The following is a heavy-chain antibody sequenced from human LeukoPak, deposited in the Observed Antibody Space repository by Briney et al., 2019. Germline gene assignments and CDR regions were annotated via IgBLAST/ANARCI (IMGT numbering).Heavy chain of an antibody. J-gene: IGHJ4*02. D-gene: IGHD3-9*01. V-gene: IGHV3-23*01. CDR2: VSASGTDT. CDR3: ARDADTRYYDILTGYYFDY. CDR1: GFSFSSFG. Sequence: GGSLRLSCTVSGFSFSSFGMTWVRQTPGKGLEWVSTVSASGTDTHYADSVKGRFTISRDNSKNTLYLQMNSLRAEDTAVYYCARDADTRYYDILTGYYFDYWGQGTLVTVSS.